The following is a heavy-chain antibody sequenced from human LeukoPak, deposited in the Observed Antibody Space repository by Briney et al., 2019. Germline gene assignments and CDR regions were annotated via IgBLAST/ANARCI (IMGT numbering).Heavy chain of an antibody. D-gene: IGHD3-3*01. CDR2: ISYDGSNK. V-gene: IGHV3-30*04. CDR3: ARDFLHDFWSGYFVYYYYGMDV. CDR1: GFTFSSYA. J-gene: IGHJ6*02. Sequence: GGSLRLSCAASGFTFSSYAMHWVRQAPGKGLKWVAVISYDGSNKYYADSVKGRFTISRDNSKNTLYLQMNSLRAEDTAVYYCARDFLHDFWSGYFVYYYYGMDVWGQGTTVTVSS.